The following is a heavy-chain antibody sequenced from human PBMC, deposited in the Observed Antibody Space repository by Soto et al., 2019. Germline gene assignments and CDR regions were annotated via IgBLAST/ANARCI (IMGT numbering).Heavy chain of an antibody. CDR1: GYTFTGYY. Sequence: QVQLVQSGAEVKKPGASVKVSCKASGYTFTGYYMHWVRQAPGQGLEWMGWINPNSGGTNYAQKVQGWVTMTRDTSISTAYMELSRLRSDDTAVYYCARSRLWSPYYYGMDVWGQGTTVTVSS. V-gene: IGHV1-2*04. J-gene: IGHJ6*02. CDR3: ARSRLWSPYYYGMDV. CDR2: INPNSGGT. D-gene: IGHD3-10*01.